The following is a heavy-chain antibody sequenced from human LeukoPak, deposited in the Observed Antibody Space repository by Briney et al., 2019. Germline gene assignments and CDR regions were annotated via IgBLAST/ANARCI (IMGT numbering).Heavy chain of an antibody. J-gene: IGHJ5*02. CDR1: GFTFSSYA. CDR3: ASGYYGSGSYNWFDP. Sequence: GGSLRLSCAASGFTFSSYATHWVRQAPGKGLEWVAVISYDGSNKYYADSVKGRFTISRDNSKNTLYLQMNSLRAEDTAVYYCASGYYGSGSYNWFDPGGQGTLVTVSS. D-gene: IGHD3-10*01. CDR2: ISYDGSNK. V-gene: IGHV3-30-3*01.